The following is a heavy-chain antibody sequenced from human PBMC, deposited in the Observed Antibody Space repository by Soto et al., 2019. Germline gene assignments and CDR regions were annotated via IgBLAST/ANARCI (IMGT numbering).Heavy chain of an antibody. J-gene: IGHJ5*02. CDR1: GCTFNNNG. D-gene: IGHD3-22*01. Sequence: SVKVSCKASGCTFNNNGVTWVRQAPGQGLEWMGGLIPIFGTPSYAQRFQGRVTIIADESTSTAYMELSSLTSEDTAVYYCAIDRMHFDRTGYPGRRLFDPWGQGTLVTVSS. V-gene: IGHV1-69*13. CDR2: LIPIFGTP. CDR3: AIDRMHFDRTGYPGRRLFDP.